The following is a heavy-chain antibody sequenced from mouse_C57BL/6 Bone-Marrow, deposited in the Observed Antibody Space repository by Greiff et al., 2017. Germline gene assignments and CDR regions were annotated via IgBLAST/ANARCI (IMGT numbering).Heavy chain of an antibody. CDR1: GFNIKDDY. Sequence: VQLQQSGAELVRPGASVKLSCTASGFNIKDDYMHWVRQRPEQGLEWIGWIDPENGDTEYASKFQGKATITADTSSNTAYLQLSRLTSEDTAVYYCTIITTVVATDWGQGTTLTVSS. CDR2: IDPENGDT. D-gene: IGHD1-1*01. V-gene: IGHV14-4*01. J-gene: IGHJ2*01. CDR3: TIITTVVATD.